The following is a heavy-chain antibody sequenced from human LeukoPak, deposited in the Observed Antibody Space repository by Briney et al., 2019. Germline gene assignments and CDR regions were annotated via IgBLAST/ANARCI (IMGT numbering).Heavy chain of an antibody. J-gene: IGHJ4*02. D-gene: IGHD6-13*01. V-gene: IGHV3-48*03. CDR2: ISSRGATI. Sequence: GGSLRLSCAASGFNFSSYEMNWVRQAPGEGLEWVSYISSRGATIFYADSVKGRFTISRDNAKSSLYLQMNSLRAEDTAVYYCAKDVLARYSSIWYYFDYWGQGILVTVSS. CDR3: AKDVLARYSSIWYYFDY. CDR1: GFNFSSYE.